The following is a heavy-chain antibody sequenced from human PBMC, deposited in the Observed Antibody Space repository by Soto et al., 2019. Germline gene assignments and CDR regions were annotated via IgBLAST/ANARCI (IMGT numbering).Heavy chain of an antibody. CDR2: ISYDGSNK. CDR3: ASGPVAGLYFDY. Sequence: QVQLVESGGGVVQPGRSLRLSCAASGFTFSSYGMHWVRQAPGKGLAWVAVISYDGSNKYYADSVKGRFTISRDNSKTTLYLQMNSLGAEDTEVYYCASGPVAGLYFDYWGQGTLVTVSS. D-gene: IGHD6-19*01. J-gene: IGHJ4*02. V-gene: IGHV3-30*03. CDR1: GFTFSSYG.